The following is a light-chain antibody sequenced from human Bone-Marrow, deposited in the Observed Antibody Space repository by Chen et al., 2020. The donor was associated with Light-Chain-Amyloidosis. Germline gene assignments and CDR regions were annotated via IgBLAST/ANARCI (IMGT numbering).Light chain of an antibody. J-gene: IGKJ4*01. CDR3: MQALQTPLT. V-gene: IGKV2-28*01. Sequence: DIVLTQSPLALPVTPGEPASISCRSSQSLLHSNGHTYLDWYLQKPGQSPQVLIYLGSERASGGPDRFSGSGSGTDFTLKISRVEAEDVGVYYCMQALQTPLTFGGGTKVEIK. CDR1: QSLLHSNGHTY. CDR2: LGS.